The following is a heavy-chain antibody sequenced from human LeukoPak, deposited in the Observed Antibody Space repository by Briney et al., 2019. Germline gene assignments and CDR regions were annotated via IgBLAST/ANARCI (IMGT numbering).Heavy chain of an antibody. CDR1: GFTFSSYS. CDR3: ARNLIYDFWSGFSAVDY. J-gene: IGHJ4*02. Sequence: PGGSLRLSCAASGFTFSSYSMNWVRQAPRKGLEWVSSISSSSSYIYYADSVKGRFTISRDNAKNSLYLQMNSLRAEDTAVYYCARNLIYDFWSGFSAVDYWGQGTLVTVSS. V-gene: IGHV3-21*01. CDR2: ISSSSSYI. D-gene: IGHD3-3*01.